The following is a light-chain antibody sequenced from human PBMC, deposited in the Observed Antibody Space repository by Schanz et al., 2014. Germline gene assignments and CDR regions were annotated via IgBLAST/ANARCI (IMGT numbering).Light chain of an antibody. CDR1: QSVSRY. CDR2: AAS. J-gene: IGKJ1*01. V-gene: IGKV3-20*01. CDR3: QQYGDSPWT. Sequence: EIVLTQSPATLSLSPGERATLSCRASQSVSRYLAWYQQKPGQAPRLVISAASSRTTGIPDRFSGSGSGTDFTLTISRLEPQDFGVYYCQQYGDSPWTFGQGTKVEMK.